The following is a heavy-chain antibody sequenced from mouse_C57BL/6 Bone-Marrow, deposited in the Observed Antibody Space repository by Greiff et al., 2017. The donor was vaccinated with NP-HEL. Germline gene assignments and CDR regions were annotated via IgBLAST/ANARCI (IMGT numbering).Heavy chain of an antibody. D-gene: IGHD2-1*01. CDR3: ARPVYGNFRTWFAY. J-gene: IGHJ3*01. CDR2: INPYNGGP. Sequence: EVMLVESGPVLVKPGASVKMSCKASGYTFTDYYMNWVKQSHGKSLEWIGVINPYNGGPSYNQKFKGKATLTVDKSSSTAYMELNSLTSEDSAVYYCARPVYGNFRTWFAYWGQGTLVTVSA. CDR1: GYTFTDYY. V-gene: IGHV1-19*01.